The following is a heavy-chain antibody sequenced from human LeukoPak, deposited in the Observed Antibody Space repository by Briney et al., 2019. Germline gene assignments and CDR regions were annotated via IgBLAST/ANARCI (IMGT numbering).Heavy chain of an antibody. V-gene: IGHV4-39*02. J-gene: IGHJ4*02. CDR2: IYYSGSA. Sequence: SETLSLTCIVSGGSISSSTYYWGWIRQPPGMGLEWIGIIYYSGSAYYNPSLKSRVTMTKTTSITTAYMELNGLTSDNTAIYFCARGDSTGYPDFWGQGTLVTVSS. D-gene: IGHD6-19*01. CDR1: GGSISSSTYY. CDR3: ARGDSTGYPDF.